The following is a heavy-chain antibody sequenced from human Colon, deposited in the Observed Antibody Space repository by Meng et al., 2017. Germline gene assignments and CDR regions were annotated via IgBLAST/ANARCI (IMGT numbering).Heavy chain of an antibody. CDR2: INRDYAI. J-gene: IGHJ4*02. CDR3: ARVTFTGWN. Sequence: GGSLRLSCSAAGFLFTHSEFNWVRQAPGRGLEWISFINRDYAIHYSQSVSGRFSIARDNAEASVYLQMSSLRPDDTGVYFCARVTFTGWNWGQGTLVTVSS. CDR1: GFLFTHSE. V-gene: IGHV3-48*03. D-gene: IGHD6-19*01.